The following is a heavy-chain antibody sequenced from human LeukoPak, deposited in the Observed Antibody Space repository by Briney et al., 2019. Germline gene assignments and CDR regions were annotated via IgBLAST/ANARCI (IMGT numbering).Heavy chain of an antibody. V-gene: IGHV1-2*02. Sequence: ASVKLSCKASGYIFTNHYMHWVRQAPGQGLEWMGWINPNSGVTNYAQKLQGRVTITRDTSIDTAYMQLSRLRSDETAVYYCAKDRYGDYEAPFHYYMDAWGRGTTVTVSS. J-gene: IGHJ6*03. CDR1: GYIFTNHY. CDR2: INPNSGVT. CDR3: AKDRYGDYEAPFHYYMDA. D-gene: IGHD5-12*01.